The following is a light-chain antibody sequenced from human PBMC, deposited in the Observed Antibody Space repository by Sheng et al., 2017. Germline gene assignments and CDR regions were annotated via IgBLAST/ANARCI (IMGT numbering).Light chain of an antibody. CDR2: DAS. CDR3: QQYDNPTWT. Sequence: DIQMTQSPSSLSASVGDRVTITCQASQDISNYLNWYQQKPGKAPKLLIYDASNLETGVPSRFSGSGSGTDFTFTISSLQPEDIATYYCQQYDNPTWTFGQGTEVE. V-gene: IGKV1-33*01. J-gene: IGKJ1*01. CDR1: QDISNY.